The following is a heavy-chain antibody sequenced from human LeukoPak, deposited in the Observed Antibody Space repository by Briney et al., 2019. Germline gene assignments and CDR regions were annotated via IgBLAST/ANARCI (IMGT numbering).Heavy chain of an antibody. Sequence: PSETLSLTCAVYGGSFSGYYWSWIRQPPGKGLEWIGEINHSGSTNYNPSLKSRVTISVDTSKNQFSLKLSSVTAADTAVYYCARDDSSSWLVGGGFDYWGQGTLVTVSS. CDR3: ARDDSSSWLVGGGFDY. J-gene: IGHJ4*02. CDR1: GGSFSGYY. V-gene: IGHV4-34*01. CDR2: INHSGST. D-gene: IGHD6-13*01.